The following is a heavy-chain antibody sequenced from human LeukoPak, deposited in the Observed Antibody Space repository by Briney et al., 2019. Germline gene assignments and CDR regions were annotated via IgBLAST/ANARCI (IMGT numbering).Heavy chain of an antibody. CDR3: ARDGWELLRFDY. V-gene: IGHV3-21*01. Sequence: PGGSLRLSCAASGFTFSSYSMNWVRKAPGKGLEWVSSISSSSSYIYYADSVKGRFTISRDNAKNSLYLQMNSLRAEDTAVYYCARDGWELLRFDYWGQGTLVTVSS. CDR1: GFTFSSYS. CDR2: ISSSSSYI. J-gene: IGHJ4*02. D-gene: IGHD1-26*01.